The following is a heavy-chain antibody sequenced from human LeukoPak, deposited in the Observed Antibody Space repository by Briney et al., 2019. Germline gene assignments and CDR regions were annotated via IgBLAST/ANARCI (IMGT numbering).Heavy chain of an antibody. D-gene: IGHD4-17*01. CDR2: IYYSGST. CDR3: ARLSYGDYFSSDSVAFDI. V-gene: IGHV4-59*08. CDR1: GGSISSYY. J-gene: IGHJ3*02. Sequence: SETLSLTCTVPGGSISSYYWSWIRQPPGKGLEWIGYIYYSGSTNYNPSLKSRVTISVDTSKNQFSLKLSSVTAADTAVYYCARLSYGDYFSSDSVAFDIWGQGTMVTVSS.